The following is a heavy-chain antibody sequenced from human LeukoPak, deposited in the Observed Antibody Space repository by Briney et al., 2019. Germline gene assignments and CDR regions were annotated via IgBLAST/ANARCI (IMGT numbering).Heavy chain of an antibody. J-gene: IGHJ5*02. CDR2: IYYSGST. V-gene: IGHV4-59*01. D-gene: IGHD4-17*01. CDR3: ARDSTVSGWFDP. Sequence: SETLSLTCTVSGGSISSYYWSWIRQPPRKGLEWIGYIYYSGSTNYNPSLKSRVTISVDTSKNQFSLKLSSVTAADTAVYYCARDSTVSGWFDPWGQGTLVTVSS. CDR1: GGSISSYY.